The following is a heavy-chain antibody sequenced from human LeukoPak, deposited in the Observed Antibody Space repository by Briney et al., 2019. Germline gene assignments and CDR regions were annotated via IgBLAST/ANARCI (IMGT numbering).Heavy chain of an antibody. D-gene: IGHD3-10*01. CDR1: GYTFAKYW. CDR2: IYRCDSDT. J-gene: IGHJ4*02. CDR3: ARRFGERIQSNNHAFDS. Sequence: GESLKISCQASGYTFAKYWIGWVRQMPGKGLEWNGIIYRCDSDTRYGPSFQGQVTISVDKAINTAYLQWIRLKASDTAMYYCARRFGERIQSNNHAFDSWGQGTLVTVSS. V-gene: IGHV5-51*01.